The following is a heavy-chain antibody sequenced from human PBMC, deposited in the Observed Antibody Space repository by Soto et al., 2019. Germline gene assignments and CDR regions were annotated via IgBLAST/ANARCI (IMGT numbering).Heavy chain of an antibody. J-gene: IGHJ4*02. D-gene: IGHD3-22*01. CDR1: GFTFNSAW. CDR2: IKSWTAGGSV. CDR3: TTWRRENFFTSVSCYGDAAY. V-gene: IGHV3-15*02. Sequence: EVPLVESGGALVKPGESLTLSCAASGFTFNSAWMTWVRQAPGKGLEWVGRIKSWTAGGSVDIAAPVKGRFTISRDDSKDTFFLQMTSLIRKDTAFYYCTTWRRENFFTSVSCYGDAAYWCQGTRVSVS.